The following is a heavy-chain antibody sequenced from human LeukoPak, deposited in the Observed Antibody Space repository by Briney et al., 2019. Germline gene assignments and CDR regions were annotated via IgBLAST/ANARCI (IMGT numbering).Heavy chain of an antibody. CDR2: ISGSSTTI. CDR3: AKGLKGSSNY. D-gene: IGHD1-26*01. V-gene: IGHV3-48*01. CDR1: GFTFSSYS. Sequence: GGSLRLSCAASGFTFSSYSMNWVRQAPGKGLEWVSYISGSSTTIYYADSVKGRFTVSRDNSKNTMFLQMNSLRTEDTGVYYCAKGLKGSSNYWGQGTQVAVSS. J-gene: IGHJ4*02.